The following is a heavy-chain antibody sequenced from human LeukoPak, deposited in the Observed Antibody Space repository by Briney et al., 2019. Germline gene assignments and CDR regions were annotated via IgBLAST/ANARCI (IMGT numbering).Heavy chain of an antibody. CDR1: GGSISSYY. CDR2: IYYSGST. V-gene: IGHV4-59*01. Sequence: SETLSLTCTVSGGSISSYYWSWIRQPPGKGLEWIGYIYYSGSTDYNPSLKSRVTISVDTSKSQFSLKLSSVTAADTAVYYCARASPHYDFWSGRYWYFDLWGRGTLVTVSS. CDR3: ARASPHYDFWSGRYWYFDL. D-gene: IGHD3-3*01. J-gene: IGHJ2*01.